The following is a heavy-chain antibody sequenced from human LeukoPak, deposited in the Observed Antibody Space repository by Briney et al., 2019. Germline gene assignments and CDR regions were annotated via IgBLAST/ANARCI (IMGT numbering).Heavy chain of an antibody. CDR1: GFTFSSYS. J-gene: IGHJ4*02. V-gene: IGHV3-21*01. Sequence: GGSLRLSCAASGFTFSSYSMNWVRHAPGKGLEWVSSITYSSTYIYYAESVKGRFTISRDNAKNSLYLQMNSLRAEDTAVYYCARNILDRSPYFDYWGQGTLVTVSS. CDR2: ITYSSTYI. CDR3: ARNILDRSPYFDY. D-gene: IGHD3-9*01.